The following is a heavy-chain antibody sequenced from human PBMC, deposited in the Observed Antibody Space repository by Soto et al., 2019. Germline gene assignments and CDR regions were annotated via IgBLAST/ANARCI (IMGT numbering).Heavy chain of an antibody. J-gene: IGHJ4*02. CDR2: IIPIFGTA. CDR1: GGTFSSYA. V-gene: IGHV1-69*01. CDR3: ATGTIAVDGRPSYYFDY. Sequence: QVQLVQSGAEVKKPGSSVKVSCKASGGTFSSYAISWVRQAPGQGLEWMGGIIPIFGTANYAQKFQGRVKITADESTSTAYMELSSLRSEDTAVYYCATGTIAVDGRPSYYFDYWGQGTLVTVSS. D-gene: IGHD6-19*01.